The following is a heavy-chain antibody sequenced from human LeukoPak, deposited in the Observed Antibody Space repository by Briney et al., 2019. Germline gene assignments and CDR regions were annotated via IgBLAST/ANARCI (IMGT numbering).Heavy chain of an antibody. CDR2: IYYSGST. V-gene: IGHV4-39*07. J-gene: IGHJ4*02. CDR3: ARRRGSGSTQVFDY. CDR1: GGSISSSGYY. Sequence: SETLSLTCTVSGGSISSSGYYWGWIRQPPGKGLEWIGSIYYSGSTYYNPSLKSRVTISLDTSKNQFSLRLSSVTAADTAVYYCARRRGSGSTQVFDYWGQGTLVTVSS. D-gene: IGHD6-19*01.